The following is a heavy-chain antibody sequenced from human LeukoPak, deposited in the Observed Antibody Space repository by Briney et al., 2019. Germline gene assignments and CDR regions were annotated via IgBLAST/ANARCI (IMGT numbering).Heavy chain of an antibody. J-gene: IGHJ4*02. D-gene: IGHD5-18*01. V-gene: IGHV4-39*01. CDR3: ATTRIQIASSEVY. CDR2: INYSGNT. Sequence: PSETLSLTCTVSGGSINRNGYYWGWIRQPPGKGLEGIGNINYSGNTYYNPSLKSRVTISIDTSKNQFSLKLTSVTAADTAVYFRATTRIQIASSEVYWGQGTLVTVSS. CDR1: GGSINRNGYY.